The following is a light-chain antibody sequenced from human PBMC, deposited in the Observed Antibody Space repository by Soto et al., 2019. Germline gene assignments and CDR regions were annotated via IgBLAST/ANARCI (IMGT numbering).Light chain of an antibody. CDR3: CSYADTSTFWVV. CDR2: EGT. CDR1: SSDFGGYNV. Sequence: QSALTQPASVSGSPGQSITISCSGTSSDFGGYNVVSWYQQHPGKAPKLIIYEGTTRPSGVPKRFSGSKSGNAASLTISGLQTEDEADYYSCSYADTSTFWVVFGGGTKVTVL. J-gene: IGLJ3*02. V-gene: IGLV2-23*03.